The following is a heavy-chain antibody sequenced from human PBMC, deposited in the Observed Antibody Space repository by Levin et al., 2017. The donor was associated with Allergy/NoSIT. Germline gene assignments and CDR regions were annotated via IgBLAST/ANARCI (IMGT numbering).Heavy chain of an antibody. V-gene: IGHV4-39*01. CDR3: ARHCTGNTCYYYYYYGLEV. J-gene: IGHJ6*02. D-gene: IGHD2-8*02. CDR1: GGSISTSTFY. Sequence: ESLKISCTFSGGSISTSTFYWAWIRQPPGKGLEWIGSVFYNGSTWYNPSLKSRVTISVDTSKNQFSLKLHSMTAADPAVYFCARHCTGNTCYYYYYYGLEVWGPGTTVTVSS. CDR2: VFYNGST.